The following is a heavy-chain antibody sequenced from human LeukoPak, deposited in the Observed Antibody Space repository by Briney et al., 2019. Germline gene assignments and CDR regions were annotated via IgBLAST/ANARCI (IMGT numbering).Heavy chain of an antibody. CDR1: GYSISSGYY. Sequence: SETLSHTCTVSGYSISSGYYWGWIRQPPGKGLEWIGSIYHSGSTYYNPSLKSRVTISVDTSKSQFSLKLNSVTAAGTAVYYCAREIAAAGFSDYWGQGTLVTVSS. CDR3: AREIAAAGFSDY. D-gene: IGHD6-13*01. V-gene: IGHV4-38-2*02. CDR2: IYHSGST. J-gene: IGHJ4*02.